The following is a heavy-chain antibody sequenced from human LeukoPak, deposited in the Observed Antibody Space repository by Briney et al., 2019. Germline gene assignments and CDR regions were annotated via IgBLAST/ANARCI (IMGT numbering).Heavy chain of an antibody. V-gene: IGHV4-61*02. Sequence: PSQTLSLTCAVSGGSISSGNYYWSWIRQPAGKGLEWIGRIYSSGTTTYNPSLKSRVSISADTSKNRYSLRLTSMTVAGTDVYFCARESDLSYYDRTDYWGQGTLVTVSS. CDR3: ARESDLSYYDRTDY. CDR2: IYSSGTT. CDR1: GGSISSGNYY. J-gene: IGHJ4*02. D-gene: IGHD3-22*01.